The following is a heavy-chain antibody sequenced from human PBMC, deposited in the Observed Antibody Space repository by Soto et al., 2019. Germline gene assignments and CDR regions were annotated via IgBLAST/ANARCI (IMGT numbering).Heavy chain of an antibody. CDR1: GGSISSYY. CDR2: IYYSGSI. V-gene: IGHV4-59*12. CDR3: ARDASNTTGYYPLDY. D-gene: IGHD3-22*01. J-gene: IGHJ4*02. Sequence: SETLSLTCTVSGGSISSYYWSWIRQPPGKRLEWIGYIYYSGSINSNPSLNSRVTISIDTSKNHFSLKLSSVTAADTAVYYCARDASNTTGYYPLDYWGQGTLVTVSS.